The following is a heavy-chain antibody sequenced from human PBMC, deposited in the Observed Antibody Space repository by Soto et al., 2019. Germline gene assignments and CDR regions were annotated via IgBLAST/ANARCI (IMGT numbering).Heavy chain of an antibody. Sequence: SETLSLTCAVYGGSFSGYYWSWIRQPPGKGLEWIGEINHSGSTNYNPSLKSRVTISVDTSKNQFSLKLSSVTAAGTAVYYCARGPYGSGYFPYQGYYYYGMDVWGQGTTVTVSS. D-gene: IGHD3-3*01. CDR1: GGSFSGYY. J-gene: IGHJ6*02. V-gene: IGHV4-34*01. CDR3: ARGPYGSGYFPYQGYYYYGMDV. CDR2: INHSGST.